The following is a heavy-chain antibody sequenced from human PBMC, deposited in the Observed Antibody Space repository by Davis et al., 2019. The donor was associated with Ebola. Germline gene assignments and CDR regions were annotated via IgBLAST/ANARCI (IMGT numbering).Heavy chain of an antibody. CDR3: AREGGWPRRYYYYGMDV. Sequence: PGGSLRLSCAASGFTFSSYEMNWVRQAPGKGLEWVSYISSSGSTIYYADSVKGRFTISRDNAKNSLYLQMNSLRAEDTAVYYCAREGGWPRRYYYYGMDVWGQGTTVTVSS. J-gene: IGHJ6*02. V-gene: IGHV3-48*03. CDR1: GFTFSSYE. CDR2: ISSSGSTI. D-gene: IGHD5-12*01.